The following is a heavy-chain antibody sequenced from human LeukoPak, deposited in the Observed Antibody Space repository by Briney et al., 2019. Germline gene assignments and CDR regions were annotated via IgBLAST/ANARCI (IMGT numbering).Heavy chain of an antibody. J-gene: IGHJ4*02. V-gene: IGHV5-51*03. D-gene: IGHD3-10*01. CDR2: SSPIDSYT. CDR3: ARVRNYYGSGTYPYSDF. CDR1: GYTFNTYW. Sequence: PGESLKISCQGSGYTFNTYWIAWVRQMPGKGLEYMGISSPIDSYTTYSPSFQGRLSVSVDKSITTAYLHWSSLQASDTAIYYCARVRNYYGSGTYPYSDFWGQGTLVTVSS.